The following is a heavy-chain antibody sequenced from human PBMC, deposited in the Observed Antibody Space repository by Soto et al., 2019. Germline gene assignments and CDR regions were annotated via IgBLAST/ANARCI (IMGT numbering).Heavy chain of an antibody. V-gene: IGHV4-39*02. D-gene: IGHD3-3*01. CDR3: ARENYDFWSGYLPYYFDY. Sequence: SETLSLTXTVSGGSISSSSYYWGWIRQPPGKGLEWIGSIYYSGSTYYNPSLKSRVTISVDTSKNQFSLKLSSVTAADTAVYYCARENYDFWSGYLPYYFDYWGQGTLVTVSS. J-gene: IGHJ4*02. CDR1: GGSISSSSYY. CDR2: IYYSGST.